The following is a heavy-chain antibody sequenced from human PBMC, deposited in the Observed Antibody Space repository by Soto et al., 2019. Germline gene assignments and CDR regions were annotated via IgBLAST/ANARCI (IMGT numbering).Heavy chain of an antibody. J-gene: IGHJ5*02. D-gene: IGHD3-3*01. CDR3: ASVYYDFWSGPNWFDP. V-gene: IGHV3-21*01. CDR1: GFTFSSYS. Sequence: PGGSLRLSCAASGFTFSSYSMNWVRQAPGKGLEWVSSISSSSSYIYYAESVKGRFTISRDNAKNSLYLQMNSLRAEDTAVYYCASVYYDFWSGPNWFDPWGQGTLVTVSS. CDR2: ISSSSSYI.